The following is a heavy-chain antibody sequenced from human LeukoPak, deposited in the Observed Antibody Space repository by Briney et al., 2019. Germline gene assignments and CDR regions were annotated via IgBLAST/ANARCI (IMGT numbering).Heavy chain of an antibody. CDR3: ARPKYSYYYGSGSYYY. Sequence: SQTLSLTCAVSGGSISSGGYSWSWIRQPPGKGLEWIGYIYHSGSTNYNPSLKSRVTISVDTSKNQFSLKLSSVTAADTAVYYCARPKYSYYYGSGSYYYWGQGTLVTVSS. J-gene: IGHJ4*02. CDR2: IYHSGST. V-gene: IGHV4-30-2*01. D-gene: IGHD3-10*01. CDR1: GGSISSGGYS.